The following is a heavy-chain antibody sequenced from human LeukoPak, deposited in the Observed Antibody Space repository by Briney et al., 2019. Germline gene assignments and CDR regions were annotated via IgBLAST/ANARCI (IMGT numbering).Heavy chain of an antibody. D-gene: IGHD3-3*01. Sequence: ASVKVSCKASGYAFTSHDFHWVRHATGQGLEWMGWTSPSSDYTAYAQTLQGRLNMTRDTSITTVYMELSRLRSEDTAVYYCARAPRSASYMDVWGKGTTVTISS. CDR1: GYAFTSHD. J-gene: IGHJ6*03. CDR3: ARAPRSASYMDV. CDR2: TSPSSDYT. V-gene: IGHV1-8*01.